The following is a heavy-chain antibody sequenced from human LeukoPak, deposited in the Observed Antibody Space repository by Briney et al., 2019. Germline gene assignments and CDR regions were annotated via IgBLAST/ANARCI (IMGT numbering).Heavy chain of an antibody. CDR2: IFYSGAP. CDR1: GGSISSYY. J-gene: IGHJ5*02. CDR3: ARRVFGAAATGFGWFDP. V-gene: IGHV4-59*08. Sequence: SETLSLTCTVSGGSISSYYWSWIRQPPGKGLEYIGYIFYSGAPNYNPSLKSRVTISLDTSKTLFSLQLRSATAADTAVYYCARRVFGAAATGFGWFDPWGQETLVTVSS. D-gene: IGHD6-13*01.